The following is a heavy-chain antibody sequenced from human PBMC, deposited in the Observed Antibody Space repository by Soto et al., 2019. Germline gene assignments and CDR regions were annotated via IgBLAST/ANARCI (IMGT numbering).Heavy chain of an antibody. V-gene: IGHV4-39*01. CDR1: GGSVTNSSYY. D-gene: IGHD4-4*01. J-gene: IGHJ4*02. Sequence: SETLSLTCTVSGGSVTNSSYYWGWIRQSPGKGLEWIGSVYYRGRSYSRSPVKSRVTISVDTSKNQFSLNLNSVTASDTAVYFCVSQRTTVITKAYFYYWGPGCLVTV. CDR3: VSQRTTVITKAYFYY. CDR2: VYYRGRS.